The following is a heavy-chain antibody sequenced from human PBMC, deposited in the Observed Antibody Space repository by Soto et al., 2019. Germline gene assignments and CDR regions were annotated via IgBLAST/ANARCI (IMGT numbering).Heavy chain of an antibody. D-gene: IGHD3-10*01. J-gene: IGHJ5*02. Sequence: QVQLQESGPGLVRPSETLSLTCTVSGGSISTSSWNWIRQAPGKGLEWIGCVYYTGNTNYNPSLKSRVTQSLATYTNLVPLKLSPVTAADTAVYYGARRVQTNTLITQDNWLAPGGEGPRVTVSS. CDR1: GGSISTSS. CDR2: VYYTGNT. CDR3: ARRVQTNTLITQDNWLAP. V-gene: IGHV4-59*08.